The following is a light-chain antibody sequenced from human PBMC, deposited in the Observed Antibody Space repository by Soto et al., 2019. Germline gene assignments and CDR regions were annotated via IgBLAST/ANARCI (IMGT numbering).Light chain of an antibody. CDR3: QQYHTWPPSTT. CDR1: QSVSSH. J-gene: IGKJ5*01. Sequence: EIIMTQSPATLSVSPGERATLSCRATQSVSSHLAWYQQKNGQAPRLLIYHSSSRATGIPARFSGSGSGTEFSLTISSLQSEDCAVYYCQQYHTWPPSTTFGQGTRLESK. V-gene: IGKV3D-15*01. CDR2: HSS.